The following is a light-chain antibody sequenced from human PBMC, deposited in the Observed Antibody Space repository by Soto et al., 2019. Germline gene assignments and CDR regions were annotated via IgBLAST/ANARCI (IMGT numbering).Light chain of an antibody. V-gene: IGKV1-9*01. CDR2: AAS. Sequence: DIQLTQSPSFLSASVGGRVTITCWASQAIRTYLTWYQQKPGKAPKLLIYAASTLQSGVPSRFSGFGSGTEFTLTISSLQPEDFATYYCQQVNSFPLTFGGGTKVDIK. J-gene: IGKJ4*01. CDR3: QQVNSFPLT. CDR1: QAIRTY.